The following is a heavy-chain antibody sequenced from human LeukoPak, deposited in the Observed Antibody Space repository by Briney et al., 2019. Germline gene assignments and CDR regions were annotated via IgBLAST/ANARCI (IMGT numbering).Heavy chain of an antibody. J-gene: IGHJ4*02. CDR1: GGTFSSYA. D-gene: IGHD5-12*01. Sequence: LGASVKVSCKASGGTFSSYAISWVRQAPGQGLEWMGGIIPIFGTANYAQKFQGRVTITADKSTSTAYMELSSLRSEDTAVYYCARTLRGYSGYDTFDYWGQGTLVTVSS. CDR3: ARTLRGYSGYDTFDY. V-gene: IGHV1-69*06. CDR2: IIPIFGTA.